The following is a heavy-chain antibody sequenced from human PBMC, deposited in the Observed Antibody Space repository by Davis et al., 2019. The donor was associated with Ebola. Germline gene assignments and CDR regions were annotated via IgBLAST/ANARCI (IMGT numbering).Heavy chain of an antibody. D-gene: IGHD1-20*01. CDR3: ARDLLTGTTWDY. V-gene: IGHV3-23*01. Sequence: GGSLRLSCAASAFSFSNYAVTWVRQAPGEGLEWVSTIGTSGNTHYADSVKGRFTISRDNSENTAYLQMNSLRAEDTAVYYCARDLLTGTTWDYWGQGTLVTVSS. CDR1: AFSFSNYA. J-gene: IGHJ4*02. CDR2: IGTSGNT.